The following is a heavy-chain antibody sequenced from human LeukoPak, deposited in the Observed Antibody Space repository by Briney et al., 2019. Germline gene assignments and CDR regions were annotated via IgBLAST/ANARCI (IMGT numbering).Heavy chain of an antibody. J-gene: IGHJ3*02. CDR3: ARPGITAFDI. Sequence: GGSLRLSCVASGFTLSSRNINWVRQAPGKGLEWVSHISSSGSITYYGDSVKGRITISRDNAKNSVSLYMNSPRAEDSAVYYCARPGITAFDIWGQGTMVTVSS. V-gene: IGHV3-48*01. D-gene: IGHD3-10*01. CDR2: ISSSGSIT. CDR1: GFTLSSRN.